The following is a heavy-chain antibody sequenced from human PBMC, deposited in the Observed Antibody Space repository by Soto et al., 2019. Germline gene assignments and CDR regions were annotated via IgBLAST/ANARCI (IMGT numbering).Heavy chain of an antibody. J-gene: IGHJ6*02. CDR2: IYPGDSDT. Sequence: GESLKISCQGSGYNFTTYWIAWVRQMPGKGLEWVGIIYPGDSDTRYSPSFQGQVTISADKSISTAYLQWSSLKASDTAMYYCARHAKVDYYDVLTGYYRETYHVMDVWGQVTKVPVS. CDR3: ARHAKVDYYDVLTGYYRETYHVMDV. V-gene: IGHV5-51*01. D-gene: IGHD3-9*01. CDR1: GYNFTTYW.